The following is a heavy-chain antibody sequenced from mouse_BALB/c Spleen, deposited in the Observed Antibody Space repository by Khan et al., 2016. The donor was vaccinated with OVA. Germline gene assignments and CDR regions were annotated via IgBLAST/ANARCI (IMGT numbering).Heavy chain of an antibody. CDR3: ARDGSRYNYAMDY. CDR1: GYSITSDYV. V-gene: IGHV3-2*02. Sequence: EVQLQESGPGLVKPSQSLSLTCTVTGYSITSDYVWNWIRQFPGNKLEWMGYISSSGSTKYNQAFKSRITITRDTSNNQFFLQLNSVTTEDTATYDCARDGSRYNYAMDYWGQGTSVTVSA. CDR2: ISSSGST. J-gene: IGHJ4*01. D-gene: IGHD2-3*01.